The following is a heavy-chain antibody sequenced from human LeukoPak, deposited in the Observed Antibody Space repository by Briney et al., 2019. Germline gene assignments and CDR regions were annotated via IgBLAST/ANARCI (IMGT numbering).Heavy chain of an antibody. CDR2: IKSKTDGGTT. J-gene: IGHJ4*02. CDR3: TTDRWGYYDSSGYYPFDY. V-gene: IGHV3-15*01. Sequence: GGSLRLPCAASGFTFSNAWMSWVRQAPGKGLEWVGRIKSKTDGGTTDYAAPVKGRFTISRDDSKNTLYLQMNSLKTEDTAVYYCTTDRWGYYDSSGYYPFDYWGQGTLVTVSS. CDR1: GFTFSNAW. D-gene: IGHD3-22*01.